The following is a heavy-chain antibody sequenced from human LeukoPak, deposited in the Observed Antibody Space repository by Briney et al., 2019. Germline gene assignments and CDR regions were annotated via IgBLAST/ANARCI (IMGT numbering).Heavy chain of an antibody. CDR1: GFTFSSYS. J-gene: IGHJ1*01. CDR3: ARGPETTSGYDIVVVPAAMSPPFQH. CDR2: ISSSSSHI. D-gene: IGHD2-2*01. V-gene: IGHV3-21*01. Sequence: GGSLRFSCVASGFTFSSYSLNWVRQAPGKGLEWVSSISSSSSHIYYADSVTGRFTISRDNAKNSLYLQMNSLRAEDTAVYYCARGPETTSGYDIVVVPAAMSPPFQHWGQGTLVTVSS.